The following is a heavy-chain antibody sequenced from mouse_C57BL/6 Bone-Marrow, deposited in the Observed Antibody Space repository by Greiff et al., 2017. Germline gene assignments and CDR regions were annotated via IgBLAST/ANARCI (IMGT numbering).Heavy chain of an antibody. CDR3: AREEAYSNYFAWFAY. V-gene: IGHV1-52*01. Sequence: QVQLQQPGAELVRPGSSVKLSCKASGYTFTSYWMHWVKQKPIQGLEWICNIDPSDSETHYNQKFKDKATLTVDKSSSTAYMQLSSLTSEDSAVYYCAREEAYSNYFAWFAYWGQGTLVTVSA. CDR1: GYTFTSYW. CDR2: IDPSDSET. J-gene: IGHJ3*01. D-gene: IGHD2-5*01.